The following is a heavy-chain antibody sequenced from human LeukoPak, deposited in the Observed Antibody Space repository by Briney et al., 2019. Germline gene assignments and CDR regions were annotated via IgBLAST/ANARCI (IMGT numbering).Heavy chain of an antibody. V-gene: IGHV3-23*01. CDR2: ISESDNST. CDR3: AKLGSGYDWGDYFDY. J-gene: IGHJ4*02. D-gene: IGHD5-12*01. CDR1: GFTFSNYA. Sequence: GGSLRLSCAASGFTFSNYALSWVRQAPGKGLEWVSAISESDNSTYYADSVKGRFTISRDNSKNTLYLQMNSLRAEDTAVYYCAKLGSGYDWGDYFDYWGQGTLVTVSS.